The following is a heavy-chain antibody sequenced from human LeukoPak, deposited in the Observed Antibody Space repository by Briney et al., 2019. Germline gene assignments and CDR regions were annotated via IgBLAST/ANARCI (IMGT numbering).Heavy chain of an antibody. V-gene: IGHV3-15*01. CDR2: IKSKTDGGTT. J-gene: IGHJ4*02. Sequence: GGSLRLSCAASGFTFSNAWMSWVRQAPGKGLEWVGRIKSKTDGGTTAYAALVKGRFTISRDDSKNTLYLQMNSLKTEDTAVYYCTTDAALLRYFVWFLAVDYWGQGALVTVSS. CDR1: GFTFSNAW. CDR3: TTDAALLRYFVWFLAVDY. D-gene: IGHD3-9*01.